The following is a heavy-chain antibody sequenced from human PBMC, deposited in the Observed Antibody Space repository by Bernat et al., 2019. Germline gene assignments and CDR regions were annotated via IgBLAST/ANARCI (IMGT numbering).Heavy chain of an antibody. Sequence: QVQLVESGGGVVQPGRSLRLSCAASGFPFSSYGMHWVRQAPGKGLEWVAVIWYDGSNKYYADSVKGRFTISRDNCKNTLYLQMNSLRAEDTAVYYCARDRLGSGSDYFDYWGQGTLVTVSS. J-gene: IGHJ4*02. CDR1: GFPFSSYG. D-gene: IGHD1-26*01. V-gene: IGHV3-33*01. CDR3: ARDRLGSGSDYFDY. CDR2: IWYDGSNK.